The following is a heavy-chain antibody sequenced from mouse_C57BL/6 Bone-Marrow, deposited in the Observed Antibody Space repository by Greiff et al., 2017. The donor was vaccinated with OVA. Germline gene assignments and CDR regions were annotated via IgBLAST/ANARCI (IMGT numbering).Heavy chain of an antibody. Sequence: VQLQQSGAELVRPGASVKLSCTASGFNIKDDYMHWVKQRPEQGLEWIGWIDPENGDTEYASKFQGKATITADTSSNTAYLQLSSLTSEDTAVYYCTTSSYSIPYYYAMDYWGQGTSVTVSS. CDR2: IDPENGDT. J-gene: IGHJ4*01. V-gene: IGHV14-4*01. CDR1: GFNIKDDY. D-gene: IGHD2-5*01. CDR3: TTSSYSIPYYYAMDY.